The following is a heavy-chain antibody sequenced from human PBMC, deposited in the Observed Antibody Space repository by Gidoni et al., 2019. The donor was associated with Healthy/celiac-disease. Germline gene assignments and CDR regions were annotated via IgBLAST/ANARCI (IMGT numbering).Heavy chain of an antibody. CDR1: VFSLSTARMG. CDR2: IFSNDEK. V-gene: IGHV2-26*01. CDR3: ARIRGGYCSGGSCYYFDY. Sequence: QVTLKESGPVLVQPTATLTLTCSVSVFSLSTARMGVSWIRQPPGKALEWLAHIFSNDEKSYSTSLKSRLTISKDTSKSQVVLTMTNMDPVDTATYYGARIRGGYCSGGSCYYFDYWGQGTLVTVSS. D-gene: IGHD2-15*01. J-gene: IGHJ4*02.